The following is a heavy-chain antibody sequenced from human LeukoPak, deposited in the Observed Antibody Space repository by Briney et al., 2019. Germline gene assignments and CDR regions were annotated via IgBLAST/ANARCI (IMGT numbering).Heavy chain of an antibody. CDR3: ARHGQGPRVPVDH. J-gene: IGHJ4*02. CDR1: GYSFTSYW. V-gene: IGHV5-51*01. Sequence: GESLKISCKGSGYSFTSYWIGWVRQMPGKGLEWMGIIYPDDSDTRYNPSFQGQVTLSADKSINTAYLQWNSLKASDTAIYYCARHGQGPRVPVDHWGQGTLVSVSS. D-gene: IGHD3-10*02. CDR2: IYPDDSDT.